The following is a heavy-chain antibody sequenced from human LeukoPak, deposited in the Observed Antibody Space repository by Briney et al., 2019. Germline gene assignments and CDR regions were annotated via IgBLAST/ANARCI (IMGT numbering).Heavy chain of an antibody. CDR3: ARLKGEYSSGWYVDDY. CDR1: GGSFSGYY. D-gene: IGHD6-19*01. V-gene: IGHV4-34*01. CDR2: INHSGST. Sequence: SETLSLTCAVYGGSFSGYYWSWIRQPPGKGLEWIGEINHSGSTNYNPSLKSRVTISVDTSKNQFSLKLSSVTAADTAVYYCARLKGEYSSGWYVDDYWGQGTLVTVSS. J-gene: IGHJ4*02.